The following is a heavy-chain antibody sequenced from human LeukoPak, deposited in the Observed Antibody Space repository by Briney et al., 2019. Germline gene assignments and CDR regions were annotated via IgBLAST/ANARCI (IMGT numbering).Heavy chain of an antibody. J-gene: IGHJ3*02. V-gene: IGHV3-7*01. CDR3: ASGNWNDRAFDI. D-gene: IGHD1-20*01. Sequence: PGGFLRLSCAASGFTFSSYGMSWVRQAPGKGLEWVANIKPDGSERYYVDSVKGRFTISRDNAKNSLYLQMNSLRVEDTAVYYCASGNWNDRAFDIWGQGTMVTVSS. CDR1: GFTFSSYG. CDR2: IKPDGSER.